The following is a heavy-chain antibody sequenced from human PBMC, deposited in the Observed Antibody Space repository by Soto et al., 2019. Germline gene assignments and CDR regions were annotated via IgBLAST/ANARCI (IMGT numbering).Heavy chain of an antibody. J-gene: IGHJ4*02. D-gene: IGHD3-22*01. CDR2: ISSSGSTI. V-gene: IGHV3-48*03. Sequence: SLRLSCAASGFTFSSYEMNWVRQAPGKGLEWVSYISSSGSTIYYADSVKGRFTISRDNAKNSLYLQMNSLRAEDTAVYYCASAYYDSSVDYWGQGTLVTVSS. CDR1: GFTFSSYE. CDR3: ASAYYDSSVDY.